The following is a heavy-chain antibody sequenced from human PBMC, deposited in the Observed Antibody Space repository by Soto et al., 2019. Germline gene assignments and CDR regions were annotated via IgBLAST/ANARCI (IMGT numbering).Heavy chain of an antibody. J-gene: IGHJ6*03. CDR1: GFTFSSYS. V-gene: IGHV3-48*01. CDR3: ARASDSTANDFWSGYPYYYYMDV. Sequence: GGSLRLSCAASGFTFSSYSMNWVRQAPGKGLEWVSYISSSSSTIYYADSVKGRFTISRDNAKNSLYLQMNSLRAEDTAVYYCARASDSTANDFWSGYPYYYYMDVWGKGTTVTVSS. D-gene: IGHD3-3*01. CDR2: ISSSSSTI.